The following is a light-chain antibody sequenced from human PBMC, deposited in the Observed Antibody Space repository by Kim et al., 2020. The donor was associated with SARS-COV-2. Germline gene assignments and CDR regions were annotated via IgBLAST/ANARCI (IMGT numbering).Light chain of an antibody. J-gene: IGKJ2*01. Sequence: DIQMTQSPSSLSASVGDRVTITCQASQDISNYLNWYQQKPGKAPKLLIYDASNLETGVPSRFSGSGSETDFTFTISSLQAEDIATYYCQQYDNVPRTFGQGTKLEI. V-gene: IGKV1-33*01. CDR2: DAS. CDR1: QDISNY. CDR3: QQYDNVPRT.